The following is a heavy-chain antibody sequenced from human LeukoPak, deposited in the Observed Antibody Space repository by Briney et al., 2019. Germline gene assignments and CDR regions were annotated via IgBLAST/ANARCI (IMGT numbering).Heavy chain of an antibody. V-gene: IGHV1-18*01. CDR3: ARESVPAVAARRGLNY. Sequence: GASVKVSCKASGGTFSSYAISWVRQAPGQGLEWMGWISAYNGNTNYAQKLQGRVTMTTDTSTSTAYMELRRLRSDDTAVYYCARESVPAVAARRGLNYWGQGTLVAVSS. CDR1: GGTFSSYA. D-gene: IGHD6-6*01. J-gene: IGHJ4*02. CDR2: ISAYNGNT.